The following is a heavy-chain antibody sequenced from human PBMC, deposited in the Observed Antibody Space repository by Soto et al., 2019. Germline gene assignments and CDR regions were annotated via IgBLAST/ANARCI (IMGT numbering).Heavy chain of an antibody. Sequence: SETLSLTCAVYGGSFSGYYWSWIRQPPGKGLEWIGEINHSGSTNYNPSLKSRVTISVDTSKNQFSLKLSSVTAADTAVYYCARGDCSGGSCYFDAFDIWGQGTMVTVSS. CDR2: INHSGST. J-gene: IGHJ3*02. CDR1: GGSFSGYY. V-gene: IGHV4-34*01. D-gene: IGHD2-15*01. CDR3: ARGDCSGGSCYFDAFDI.